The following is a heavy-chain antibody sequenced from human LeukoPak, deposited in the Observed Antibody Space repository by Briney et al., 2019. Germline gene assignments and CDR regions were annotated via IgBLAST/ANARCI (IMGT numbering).Heavy chain of an antibody. CDR1: GGSISSYY. J-gene: IGHJ4*02. Sequence: NPSETLSLTCTVSGGSISSYYWSWIRQPPGKGLEWIGYIYYSGSTNYNPSLKSRVTISVDTSKNQFSLKLSSVTAADTAVYYCARVGRRGSYYGLDYWGQGTLVTVSS. D-gene: IGHD1-26*01. CDR3: ARVGRRGSYYGLDY. CDR2: IYYSGST. V-gene: IGHV4-59*01.